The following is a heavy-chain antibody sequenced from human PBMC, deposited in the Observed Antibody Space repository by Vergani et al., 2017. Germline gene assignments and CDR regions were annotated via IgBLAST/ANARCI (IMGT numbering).Heavy chain of an antibody. CDR1: GFTFSSYG. CDR3: ARDMEENNDYGDYLVPGCVDY. CDR2: IWYDGSNK. V-gene: IGHV3-33*01. J-gene: IGHJ4*02. Sequence: QVQLVESGGGVVQPGRSLRLSCAASGFTFSSYGMHWVRQAPGKGLEWVAVIWYDGSNKYYADSVKGRFTISRDNSKNTLYLQMNSLRAEDTAVYYCARDMEENNDYGDYLVPGCVDYWGQGTLVTVSS. D-gene: IGHD4-17*01.